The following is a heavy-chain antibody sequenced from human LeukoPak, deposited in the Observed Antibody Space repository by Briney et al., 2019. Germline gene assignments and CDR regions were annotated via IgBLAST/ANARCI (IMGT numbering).Heavy chain of an antibody. D-gene: IGHD3-22*01. CDR3: AKGGYPTYYYDSSGYWTWGDYFDY. J-gene: IGHJ4*02. CDR2: ISGSGGST. Sequence: GSLRLSCAASGFTFSSYAMSWVRQAPGKGPEWVSAISGSGGSTYYADSVKGRFTISRDNSKSTLYLQMNSLRAEDTAVYYCAKGGYPTYYYDSSGYWTWGDYFDYWGQGTLVTVSS. V-gene: IGHV3-23*01. CDR1: GFTFSSYA.